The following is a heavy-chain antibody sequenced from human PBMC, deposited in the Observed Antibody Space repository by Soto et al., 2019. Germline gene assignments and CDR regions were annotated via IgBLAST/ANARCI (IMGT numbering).Heavy chain of an antibody. J-gene: IGHJ4*02. CDR1: GGSISSYY. CDR2: IYYSGST. CDR3: AAGYGSGSYYVPY. V-gene: IGHV4-59*08. D-gene: IGHD3-10*01. Sequence: PSETLSLTCTVSGGSISSYYWSWIRQPPGKGLEWIGYIYYSGSTNYNPSLKSRVTISVDMSKNQFSLKLSSVTAADTAVYYCAAGYGSGSYYVPYWGQGTLVTVSS.